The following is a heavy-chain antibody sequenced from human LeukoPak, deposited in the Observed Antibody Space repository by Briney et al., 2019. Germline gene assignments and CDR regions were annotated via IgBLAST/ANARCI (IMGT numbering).Heavy chain of an antibody. Sequence: SETLSLTCAVSGYSISSGYYWGWIRQPPGKGLEWIGSIYHSGSTYYNPSLKSRVTISVDTSKNQFSLKLSSVTAADTAVYYCARYFYGSGSYYNHWGQGTLVTVSS. D-gene: IGHD3-10*01. CDR1: GYSISSGYY. J-gene: IGHJ4*02. CDR3: ARYFYGSGSYYNH. V-gene: IGHV4-38-2*01. CDR2: IYHSGST.